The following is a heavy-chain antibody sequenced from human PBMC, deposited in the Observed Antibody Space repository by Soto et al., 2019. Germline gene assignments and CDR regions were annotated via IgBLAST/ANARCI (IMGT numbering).Heavy chain of an antibody. V-gene: IGHV4-59*01. CDR2: IYYSGST. D-gene: IGHD2-21*01. CDR3: ARGADCGCERYSFGYFDD. Sequence: SETLSLTCTVSGGSISSYYWSWIRQPPGKGLEWIGYIYYSGSTNYNPSLKSRVTISVDTSKNQFSLKLSSVTAADTAVYYCARGADCGCERYSFGYFDDWGQGTLVPVSS. CDR1: GGSISSYY. J-gene: IGHJ4*02.